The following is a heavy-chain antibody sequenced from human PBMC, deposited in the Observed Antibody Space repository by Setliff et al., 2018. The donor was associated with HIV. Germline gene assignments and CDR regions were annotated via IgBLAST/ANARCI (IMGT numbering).Heavy chain of an antibody. D-gene: IGHD2-15*01. CDR1: GYTFIDKY. Sequence: GASVKVSCKASGYTFIDKYMHWVRQAPGKGLHWMGRIDPENDETKYSQKFQVRFTMTADRSTDTAHKELSGLRSEDTAISYCVWYSTGASRFDYWGQGTLVSVSS. CDR3: VWYSTGASRFDY. J-gene: IGHJ4*02. V-gene: IGHV1-69-2*01. CDR2: IDPENDET.